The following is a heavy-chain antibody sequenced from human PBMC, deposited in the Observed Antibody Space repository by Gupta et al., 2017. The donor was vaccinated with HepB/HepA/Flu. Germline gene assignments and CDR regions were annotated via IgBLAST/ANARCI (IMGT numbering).Heavy chain of an antibody. CDR2: INPSGGST. CDR1: GYTLTSYY. Sequence: QVQLVQSGAEVKKPGASVKVSCKASGYTLTSYYMHWVRQAPGQGLEWMGIINPSGGSTSYAQKFQGRVTMTRDTSTSTVYMELRSLRSEDTAVYYCARGYCSSTSCPHYYYYMDVWGKGTTVTVSS. J-gene: IGHJ6*03. D-gene: IGHD2-2*01. CDR3: ARGYCSSTSCPHYYYYMDV. V-gene: IGHV1-46*01.